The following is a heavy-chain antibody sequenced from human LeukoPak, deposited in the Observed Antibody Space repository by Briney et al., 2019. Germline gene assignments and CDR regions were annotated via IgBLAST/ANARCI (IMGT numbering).Heavy chain of an antibody. Sequence: ASVKFSCKVSGYTLTELSMHWVRQAPGKGLEWMGGFDPEDGETIYAQKFQGRVTMTEDTSTDTAYMELSSLRSEDTAVYYCATDHVRNSYGRSFDYWGQGTLVTVSS. D-gene: IGHD5-18*01. J-gene: IGHJ4*02. CDR1: GYTLTELS. V-gene: IGHV1-24*01. CDR3: ATDHVRNSYGRSFDY. CDR2: FDPEDGET.